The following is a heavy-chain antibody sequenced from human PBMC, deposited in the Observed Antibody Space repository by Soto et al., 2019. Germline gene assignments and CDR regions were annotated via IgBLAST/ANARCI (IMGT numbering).Heavy chain of an antibody. CDR2: LYVDGRT. D-gene: IGHD1-26*01. J-gene: IGHJ2*01. CDR3: ARQVGSYWYVDL. V-gene: IGHV3-66*04. Sequence: EEQLAESGGGLVQPGGSLRLSCAASGLVISSSYMGWVRQAPGKGLEWVSGLYVDGRTYYTDSVKDRFTISRDDSKNTVYLKMNGLRVEDTAIYYCARQVGSYWYVDLWGRGTLVTVSS. CDR1: GLVISSSY.